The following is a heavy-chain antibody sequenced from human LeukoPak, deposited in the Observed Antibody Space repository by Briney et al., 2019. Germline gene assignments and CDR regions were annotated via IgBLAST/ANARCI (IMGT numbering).Heavy chain of an antibody. CDR2: ISSSGSTI. CDR3: ARAGQWFSDAYDI. D-gene: IGHD3-10*01. V-gene: IGHV3-11*04. J-gene: IGHJ3*02. CDR1: GFTFSDYY. Sequence: NPGGSLRLSCAASGFTFSDYYMIWIRQAPGKGREGVSDISSSGSTIYYADSVKGRFTISRDNAKNSLYLQMNSLRAGDTAVYYCARAGQWFSDAYDIWGQGTMVTVSS.